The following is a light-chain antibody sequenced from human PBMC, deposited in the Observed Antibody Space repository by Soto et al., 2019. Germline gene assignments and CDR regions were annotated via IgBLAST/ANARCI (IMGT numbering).Light chain of an antibody. CDR1: QSVGKY. Sequence: EIVMTQSPATLSVSPGERATLSCRASQSVGKYLVWYQQKPGQAPRPLIYDASNRATGIPARFSGSGSGTDFTLTISSPEPEDFAVYYCQQRGNRPPWTFGQGTKVDIK. J-gene: IGKJ1*01. CDR2: DAS. CDR3: QQRGNRPPWT. V-gene: IGKV3-11*01.